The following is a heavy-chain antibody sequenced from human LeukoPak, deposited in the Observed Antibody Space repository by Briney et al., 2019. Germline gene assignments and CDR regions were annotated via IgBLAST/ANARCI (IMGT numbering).Heavy chain of an antibody. Sequence: TSSETLSLTCTVSGGSVSSSSYYWGWIRQPPGKGLEWIGSIYYSGSTYYNPSLKSRVTISVDTSKNQFSLKLSSVTAADTAVYYCARDPPLIGCDYWGQGTLVTVSS. V-gene: IGHV4-39*02. D-gene: IGHD3-16*02. CDR1: GGSVSSSSYY. J-gene: IGHJ4*02. CDR2: IYYSGST. CDR3: ARDPPLIGCDY.